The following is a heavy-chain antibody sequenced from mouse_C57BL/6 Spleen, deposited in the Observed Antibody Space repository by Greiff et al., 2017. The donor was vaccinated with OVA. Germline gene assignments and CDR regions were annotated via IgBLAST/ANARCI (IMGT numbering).Heavy chain of an antibody. CDR1: GYTFTDYY. J-gene: IGHJ2*01. D-gene: IGHD4-1*01. CDR3: ARKGRLGPFDY. CDR2: INPNNGGT. Sequence: VQLQQSGPELVKPGASVKISCKASGYTFTDYYMNWVKQSHGKSLEWIGDINPNNGGTSYNQKFKGKATFTVDKSSSTAYMKLRSLTSEDSAVDYCARKGRLGPFDYWGQGTTLTVSS. V-gene: IGHV1-26*01.